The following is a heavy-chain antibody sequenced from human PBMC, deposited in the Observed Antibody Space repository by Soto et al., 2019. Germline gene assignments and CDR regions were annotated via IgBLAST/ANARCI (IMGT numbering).Heavy chain of an antibody. CDR3: ASTRGSSDDY. CDR1: GFTVSGNY. D-gene: IGHD6-6*01. V-gene: IGHV3-53*02. CDR2: IYNGGGT. Sequence: EVQLVETGGGLIQPGGSRRLSCAASGFTVSGNYMSWVRQAPGKGLEWVSIIYNGGGTYYADSVKGRFTISRDNSKNTLYLQMNSLRAEDTAVYYCASTRGSSDDYWGQGTLVTVSS. J-gene: IGHJ4*02.